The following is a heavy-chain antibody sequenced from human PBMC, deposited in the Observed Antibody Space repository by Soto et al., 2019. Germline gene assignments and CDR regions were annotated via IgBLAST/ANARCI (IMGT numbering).Heavy chain of an antibody. J-gene: IGHJ4*02. CDR1: GFTFGDYA. D-gene: IGHD6-19*01. Sequence: PGGSLRLSCAASGFTFGDYAMHWFRQAPGKGLEWVAVVSHDGRNTHYADSVKGRFTISRDSSKNTVSLEMTSLRAEDTAVYYCAKGGRQWLVTSDFNYWGKGALVTVSS. CDR3: AKGGRQWLVTSDFNY. V-gene: IGHV3-30*18. CDR2: VSHDGRNT.